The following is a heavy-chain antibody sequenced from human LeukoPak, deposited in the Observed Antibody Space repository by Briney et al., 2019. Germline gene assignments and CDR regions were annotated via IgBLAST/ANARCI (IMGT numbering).Heavy chain of an antibody. D-gene: IGHD1/OR15-1a*01. CDR1: GFTFSSYG. CDR2: IWYDGSNK. Sequence: GRSLRLSCAASGFTFSSYGMHWVRQAPGKGLEWVAVIWYDGSNKYYADSVKGRFTISRDNSKNTLYLQMNSLRAEDTAVYYCAREFPRRLNNYYYYGMDVWGQGTTVTVSS. CDR3: AREFPRRLNNYYYYGMDV. V-gene: IGHV3-33*01. J-gene: IGHJ6*02.